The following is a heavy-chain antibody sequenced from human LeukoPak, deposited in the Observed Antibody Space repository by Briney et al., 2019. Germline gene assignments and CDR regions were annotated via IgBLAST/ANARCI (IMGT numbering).Heavy chain of an antibody. Sequence: ASVKVSCKASGYSFTDCYIHWVRQAPGQGLEWMGWINPNSGGTSCAQKFQGRVTMTRDTSISTAYMELSRLRSDDTAFYYCAREPYPPPWYYFDYWGQGTLVTVSS. CDR1: GYSFTDCY. CDR2: INPNSGGT. CDR3: AREPYPPPWYYFDY. J-gene: IGHJ4*02. D-gene: IGHD2-8*02. V-gene: IGHV1-2*02.